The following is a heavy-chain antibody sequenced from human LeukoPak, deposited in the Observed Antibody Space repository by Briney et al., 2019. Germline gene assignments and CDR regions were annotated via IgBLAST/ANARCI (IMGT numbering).Heavy chain of an antibody. CDR3: ARGVTTGAYDI. V-gene: IGHV1-18*01. Sequence: ASVKVSCKASGYTFTSYGISWVRQAPGQGLEWMGWISAYNGNTNYAQRIQGRVTMTTDTSTRKANMELRSLRSDDTTVYYCARGVTTGAYDIWGQGTMVTVSS. CDR2: ISAYNGNT. D-gene: IGHD4-17*01. CDR1: GYTFTSYG. J-gene: IGHJ3*02.